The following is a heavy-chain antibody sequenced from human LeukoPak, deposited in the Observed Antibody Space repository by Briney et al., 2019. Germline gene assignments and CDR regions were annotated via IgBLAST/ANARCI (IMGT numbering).Heavy chain of an antibody. CDR1: GFTVSSNY. V-gene: IGHV3-53*01. J-gene: IGHJ4*02. D-gene: IGHD3-10*01. CDR3: ASESITMVRGVVDY. Sequence: PGGSLRLSCAASGFTVSSNYMSWVRQAPGKGLEGVSVIYSGGSTYYADSVKGRFTISRDNSKNTLYLQMNSLRAEDTAVYYCASESITMVRGVVDYWGQGTLVTVSS. CDR2: IYSGGST.